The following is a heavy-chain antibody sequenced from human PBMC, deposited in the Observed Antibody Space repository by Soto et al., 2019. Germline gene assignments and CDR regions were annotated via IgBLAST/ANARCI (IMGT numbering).Heavy chain of an antibody. J-gene: IGHJ6*03. D-gene: IGHD1-7*01. CDR1: GDSVSSNSAA. V-gene: IGHV6-1*01. Sequence: QTLSLTCAISGDSVSSNSAAWNWIRQSTSRDLEWLGRTYYRSRWYNDYAVSVKSRITINPDTSKNQFSLHLNSVTPEDTAVYYCAGTTSLQWYYMDVWGKGTTVTVSS. CDR2: TYYRSRWYN. CDR3: AGTTSLQWYYMDV.